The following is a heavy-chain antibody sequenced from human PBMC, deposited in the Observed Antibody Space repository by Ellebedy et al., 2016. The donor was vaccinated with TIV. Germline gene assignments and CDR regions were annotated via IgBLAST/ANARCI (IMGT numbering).Heavy chain of an antibody. Sequence: AASVKVSCKTSGYTFTNYNMQWVRQAPGQGLEWMGIINPRGGDTIYAQKFQGRVTMTRDTSTRTVYMELSSLRSEDTALYYCVRDVIIVPARWFDPWGQGTRVTVSS. D-gene: IGHD2-2*01. V-gene: IGHV1-46*01. CDR3: VRDVIIVPARWFDP. CDR2: INPRGGDT. J-gene: IGHJ5*02. CDR1: GYTFTNYN.